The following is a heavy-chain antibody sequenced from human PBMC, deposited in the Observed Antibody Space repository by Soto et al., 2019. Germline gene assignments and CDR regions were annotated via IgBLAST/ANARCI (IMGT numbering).Heavy chain of an antibody. J-gene: IGHJ4*02. V-gene: IGHV4-39*01. Sequence: SETLSLTCTVSGGSISSSSYYWGWIRQPPGKGLEWIGSIYYSGSTYYNPSLKSRVTISVDTSKNQFSLKLSSVTAADTAVYYCARHEWDGVNDGDFDYWGQGTLVTVSS. D-gene: IGHD1-26*01. CDR1: GGSISSSSYY. CDR2: IYYSGST. CDR3: ARHEWDGVNDGDFDY.